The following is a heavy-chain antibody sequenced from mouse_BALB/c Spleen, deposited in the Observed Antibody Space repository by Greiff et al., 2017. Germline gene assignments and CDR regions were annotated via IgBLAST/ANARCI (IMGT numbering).Heavy chain of an antibody. D-gene: IGHD2-1*01. V-gene: IGHV1-54*01. Sequence: QVQLQQSGAELVRPGTSVKVSCKASGYAFTNYLIEWVKQRPGQGLEWIGVINPGSGGTNYNEKFKGKATLTADKSSSTAYMQLSSLTSDDSAVYFCGREGDGNYVGTFAYWGQGTLVTVSA. CDR1: GYAFTNYL. J-gene: IGHJ3*01. CDR2: INPGSGGT. CDR3: GREGDGNYVGTFAY.